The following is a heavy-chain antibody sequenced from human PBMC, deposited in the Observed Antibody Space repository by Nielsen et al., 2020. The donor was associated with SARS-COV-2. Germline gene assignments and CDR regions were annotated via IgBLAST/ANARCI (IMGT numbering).Heavy chain of an antibody. J-gene: IGHJ3*02. CDR1: GFTFSSYE. V-gene: IGHV3-48*03. Sequence: GESLKISCAASGFTFSSYEMNWVRQAPGKGLEWVSYISSSGSTIYYADSVKGRFTISRDNAKNSLYLQMNSLRAEDTALYYCAKVSYDSSGYDAFDIWGQGTMVTVSS. CDR3: AKVSYDSSGYDAFDI. D-gene: IGHD3-22*01. CDR2: ISSSGSTI.